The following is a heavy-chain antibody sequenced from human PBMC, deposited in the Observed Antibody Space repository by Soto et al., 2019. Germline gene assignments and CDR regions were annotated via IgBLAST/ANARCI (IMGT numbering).Heavy chain of an antibody. J-gene: IGHJ4*02. V-gene: IGHV3-13*01. D-gene: IGHD2-2*01. CDR2: IGPAGDT. CDR1: GFIFSSNH. Sequence: GGSLRLSCAASGFIFSSNHLHWVRQSRGQGLEWVSGIGPAGDTYYSGPVKGRFTISRENAKNSLYLQMNSLRADDTVVYYCARPARECNSPGCANWGQGTLVTVSS. CDR3: ARPARECNSPGCAN.